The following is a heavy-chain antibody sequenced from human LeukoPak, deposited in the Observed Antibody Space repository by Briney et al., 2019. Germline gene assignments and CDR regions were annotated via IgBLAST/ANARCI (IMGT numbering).Heavy chain of an antibody. J-gene: IGHJ6*04. Sequence: GASVKVSCKASGYTFTSYAMNWVRQAPGQGLEWTGWINTNTGNPTYAQGFTGRFVFSLDTSVSTAYLQICSLKAEDSAVYYCARDLYCSSTSCYAAQGYYYGMDVWGKGTTVTVSS. CDR3: ARDLYCSSTSCYAAQGYYYGMDV. CDR1: GYTFTSYA. V-gene: IGHV7-4-1*01. CDR2: INTNTGNP. D-gene: IGHD2-2*01.